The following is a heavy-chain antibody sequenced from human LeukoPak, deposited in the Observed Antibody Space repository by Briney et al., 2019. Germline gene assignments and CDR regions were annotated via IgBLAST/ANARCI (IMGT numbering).Heavy chain of an antibody. J-gene: IGHJ5*02. CDR2: INPNSGGT. D-gene: IGHD6-13*01. V-gene: IGHV1-2*02. CDR1: GYTFTGYY. Sequence: ASVKVSCKASGYTFTGYYMHWVRQAPGQGLEWMGWINPNSGGTNYAQKFQGRVTMTRDTSISTAYMELSRLRSDDTAVYYCARGGPTTSIAAAGVNWFDPWGQGTLVTVSS. CDR3: ARGGPTTSIAAAGVNWFDP.